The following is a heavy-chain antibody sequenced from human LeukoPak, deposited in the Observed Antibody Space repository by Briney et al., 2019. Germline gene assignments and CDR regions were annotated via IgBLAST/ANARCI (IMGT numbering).Heavy chain of an antibody. V-gene: IGHV3-49*05. CDR1: GFTFGDYA. Sequence: NPGGSLRLSCTASGFTFGDYALSWFRQAPGKGLEWVGFIRSKPYGGTTEYAASVKGRFSISRDDSKSIAYLQMNSLKTEDTAVYYCTRARTFYYDSSGYFDYWGQGTLVTVSS. J-gene: IGHJ4*02. CDR3: TRARTFYYDSSGYFDY. CDR2: IRSKPYGGTT. D-gene: IGHD3-22*01.